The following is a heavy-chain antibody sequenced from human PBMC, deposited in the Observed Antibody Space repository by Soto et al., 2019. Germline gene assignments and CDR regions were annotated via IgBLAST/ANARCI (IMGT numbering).Heavy chain of an antibody. CDR2: INAGNGNT. V-gene: IGHV1-3*05. J-gene: IGHJ4*02. CDR3: ARGGPPIDY. CDR1: GYTFSSYA. Sequence: QVQLVQSGAEEKKPGASVKVSCKASGYTFSSYAMHWVRQAPGQRLEWMGWINAGNGNTKYSQKFQGRVTITRDTSASTANRELSSLRSEDTAVYYCARGGPPIDYWGQGTLVTVSS. D-gene: IGHD3-10*01.